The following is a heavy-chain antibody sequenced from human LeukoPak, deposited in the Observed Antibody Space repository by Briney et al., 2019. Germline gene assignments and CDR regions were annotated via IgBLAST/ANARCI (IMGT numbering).Heavy chain of an antibody. CDR2: IIPIFGTA. D-gene: IGHD2-8*01. V-gene: IGHV1-69*05. CDR1: GGTFSSYA. J-gene: IGHJ6*03. CDR3: ARVRLHVDNGVWLTYYMDV. Sequence: SSVKVSCKASGGTFSSYAISWVRQAPGQGLEWMGRIIPIFGTANYAQKFQGRVTITTDESTSIAYMELSSLRSEDTAVYYCARVRLHVDNGVWLTYYMDVWGKGTTVTVSS.